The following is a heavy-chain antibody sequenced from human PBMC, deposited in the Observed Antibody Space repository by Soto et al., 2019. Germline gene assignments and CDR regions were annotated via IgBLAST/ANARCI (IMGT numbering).Heavy chain of an antibody. V-gene: IGHV4-59*01. CDR3: ARERGYCSSTSCYRIFDY. J-gene: IGHJ4*02. D-gene: IGHD2-2*02. CDR1: GGSISSYY. CDR2: IYYSGST. Sequence: SETLSLTCTVSGGSISSYYWSWIRQPPGKGLEWIGYIYYSGSTNYNPSLKSRVTISVDTSKNQFSLKLSSVTAADTAVYYCARERGYCSSTSCYRIFDYWGQGTLVTVSS.